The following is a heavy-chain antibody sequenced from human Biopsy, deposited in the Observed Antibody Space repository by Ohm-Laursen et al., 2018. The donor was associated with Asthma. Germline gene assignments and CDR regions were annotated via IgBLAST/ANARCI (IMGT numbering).Heavy chain of an antibody. J-gene: IGHJ6*02. Sequence: SVKVSCKAPGGTFSNFAISWVRQAPGQGLEWLGGIMNVFGTTNYAQKFQGRVTITADESTSTAYMEVTSLRSEDSAIYYCARCQVGYSSGWSLLLKKIYYSGMDVWGQGTAVTVSS. V-gene: IGHV1-69*13. D-gene: IGHD6-19*01. CDR2: IMNVFGTT. CDR3: ARCQVGYSSGWSLLLKKIYYSGMDV. CDR1: GGTFSNFA.